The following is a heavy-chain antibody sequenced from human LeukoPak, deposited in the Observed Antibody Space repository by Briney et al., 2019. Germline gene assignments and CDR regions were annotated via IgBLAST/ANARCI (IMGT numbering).Heavy chain of an antibody. J-gene: IGHJ3*02. D-gene: IGHD6-19*01. V-gene: IGHV1-69*06. CDR2: IVPIFGTA. CDR3: ATEVPYSSGLDAFDI. CDR1: GGTFSSYA. Sequence: EASVKVPCKASGGTFSSYAISWVRQAPGQGLEWMGGIVPIFGTANYAQKFQGRVTITADKSTSTAYMELSSLRSEDTAVYYCATEVPYSSGLDAFDIWGQGTMVTVSS.